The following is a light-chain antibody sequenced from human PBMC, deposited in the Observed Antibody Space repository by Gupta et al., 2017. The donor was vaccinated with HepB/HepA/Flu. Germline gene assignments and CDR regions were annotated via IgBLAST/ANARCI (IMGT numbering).Light chain of an antibody. CDR2: AAS. V-gene: IGKV1-39*01. Sequence: DIQMTQSPSSLSASVGDRVTITCRASQNINDFLNWFQQKPGKATKLLMCAASTLQSGVPSRFSGSGSGTDFTLTISSLQHEDFATYYCQQGSETPITFGQGTRLEIK. CDR3: QQGSETPIT. J-gene: IGKJ5*01. CDR1: QNINDF.